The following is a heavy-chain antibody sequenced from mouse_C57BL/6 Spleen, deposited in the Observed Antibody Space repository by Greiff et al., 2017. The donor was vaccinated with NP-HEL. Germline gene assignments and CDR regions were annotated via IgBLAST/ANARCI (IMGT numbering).Heavy chain of an antibody. V-gene: IGHV5-17*01. CDR3: AKPFYDYDAMDY. CDR1: GFTFSDYG. D-gene: IGHD1-1*01. CDR2: ISSGSSTI. J-gene: IGHJ4*01. Sequence: EVQLMESGGGLVKPGGSLKLSCAASGFTFSDYGMHWVRQAPEKGLEWVAYISSGSSTIYYADTVKGRFTISRDNAKNTLFLQMTSLRSEDTAMYYCAKPFYDYDAMDYWGQGTSVTVSS.